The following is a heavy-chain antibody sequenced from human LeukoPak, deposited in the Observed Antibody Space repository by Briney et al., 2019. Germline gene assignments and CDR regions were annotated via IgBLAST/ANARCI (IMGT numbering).Heavy chain of an antibody. CDR2: ISSSSSTI. J-gene: IGHJ3*02. CDR3: ARDGDYDILTGYLNGDAFDI. V-gene: IGHV3-48*01. Sequence: GGSLRLSCAASGFTFSSYSMNWVRQAPGKGLEWVSYISSSSSTIYYADSVKGRFTISRDNAKNSLYLQMNSLRAEDTAVYYCARDGDYDILTGYLNGDAFDIWGQGTMVTVPS. D-gene: IGHD3-9*01. CDR1: GFTFSSYS.